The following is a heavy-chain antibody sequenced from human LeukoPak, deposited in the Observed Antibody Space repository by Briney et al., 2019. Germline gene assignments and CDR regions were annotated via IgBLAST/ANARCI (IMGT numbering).Heavy chain of an antibody. CDR2: INHSGST. Sequence: SETLSLTCAVYGGSFSGYYWSWIRQPPGKGLEWIGEINHSGSTNYNPSLKSRVTISVDTSKNLFSLKLSSVTAADTAVYYCARVSPSTSLDYWGQGTLVTVSS. D-gene: IGHD2-2*01. CDR1: GGSFSGYY. V-gene: IGHV4-34*01. CDR3: ARVSPSTSLDY. J-gene: IGHJ4*02.